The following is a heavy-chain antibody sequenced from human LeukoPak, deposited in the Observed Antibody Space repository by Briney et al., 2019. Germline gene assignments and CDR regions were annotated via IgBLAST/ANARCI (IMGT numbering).Heavy chain of an antibody. V-gene: IGHV3-30*03. CDR1: GFTFSSYD. Sequence: PGGSLRLSCAASGFTFSSYDMHWVRQAPGKGLEWVAVISYDGSNKYYADSVKGRFTISRDNSKNTLYLQMNSLRAEDTAVYYCARDHALYYYGSGSYNDYWGQGTLVTVSS. J-gene: IGHJ4*02. D-gene: IGHD3-10*01. CDR2: ISYDGSNK. CDR3: ARDHALYYYGSGSYNDY.